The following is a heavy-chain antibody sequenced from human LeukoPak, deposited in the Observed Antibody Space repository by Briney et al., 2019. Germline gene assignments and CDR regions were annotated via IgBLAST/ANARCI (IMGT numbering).Heavy chain of an antibody. CDR3: ARAREDTAMVQAFDI. CDR2: IYYSGST. D-gene: IGHD5-18*01. Sequence: PSETLSLTCTVSGGSISSYYWSWIRQPPGKGLEWIGYIYYSGSTNYNPSLKSRVTISVDTSKSQFSLKLSSVTAADTAVYYCARAREDTAMVQAFDIWGQGTMVTVSS. J-gene: IGHJ3*02. CDR1: GGSISSYY. V-gene: IGHV4-59*01.